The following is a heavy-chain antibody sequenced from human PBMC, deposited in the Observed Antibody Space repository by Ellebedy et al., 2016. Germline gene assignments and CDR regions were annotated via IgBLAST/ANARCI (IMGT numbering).Heavy chain of an antibody. V-gene: IGHV1-46*01. J-gene: IGHJ5*02. Sequence: ASVKVSXXASGYTFTGYYMHWVRQAPGQGLEWMGIINPSGGSTSYAQKFQGRVTMTRDTSTSTVYMELSSLRSEDTAVYYCARCRSPRNWFNPWGQGTLVTVSS. CDR2: INPSGGST. CDR3: ARCRSPRNWFNP. CDR1: GYTFTGYY.